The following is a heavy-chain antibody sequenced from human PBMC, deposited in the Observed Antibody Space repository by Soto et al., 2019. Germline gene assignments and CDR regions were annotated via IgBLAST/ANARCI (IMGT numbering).Heavy chain of an antibody. CDR2: IYTSGST. D-gene: IGHD3-22*01. J-gene: IGHJ5*02. Sequence: TSETLSLTCTFSGGSIISYYWSWIRQPAGKGLEWIGRIYTSGSTNYNPSLKSRVTMSVDTSKNQFSLKLSSVTAADTAVYYCATQMENYYDSSGYYSNWFDPWGQGTLVTVS. V-gene: IGHV4-4*07. CDR3: ATQMENYYDSSGYYSNWFDP. CDR1: GGSIISYY.